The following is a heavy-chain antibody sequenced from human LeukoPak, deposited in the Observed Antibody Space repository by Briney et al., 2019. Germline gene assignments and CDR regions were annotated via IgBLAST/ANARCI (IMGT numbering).Heavy chain of an antibody. J-gene: IGHJ4*02. CDR3: AQVFRRGIIVVTDTIGN. Sequence: GGCLILSCAAHVFRLSCEAVGSVRQAPGKGLEWVSAISGSGGSTYYADAVKGRFTISRDNSKATLYLQMNSHRLEDADVYYCAQVFRRGIIVVTDTIGNWGQGTLVTVSS. CDR1: VFRLSCEA. D-gene: IGHD2-21*02. V-gene: IGHV3-23*01. CDR2: ISGSGGST.